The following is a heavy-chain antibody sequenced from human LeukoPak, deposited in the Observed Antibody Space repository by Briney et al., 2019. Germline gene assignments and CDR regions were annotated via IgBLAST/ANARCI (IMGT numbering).Heavy chain of an antibody. CDR3: ARSYDSSGYSDC. D-gene: IGHD3-22*01. CDR2: INPNSGGT. Sequence: ASVKVSCKASGYTFTGYYMHWVRQAPGQGLEWMGWINPNSGGTNYAQKFQGRVTMTRDTSISTAYMELSRLRSDDTAVYYCARSYDSSGYSDCWGQGTLVTVSS. CDR1: GYTFTGYY. J-gene: IGHJ4*02. V-gene: IGHV1-2*02.